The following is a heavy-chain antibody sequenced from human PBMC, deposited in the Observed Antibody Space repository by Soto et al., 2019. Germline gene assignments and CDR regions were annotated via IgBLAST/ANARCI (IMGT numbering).Heavy chain of an antibody. J-gene: IGHJ4*02. CDR2: INHSGST. CDR1: GGSFSGYY. Sequence: SETLSLTCAVYGGSFSGYYWSWIRQPPGKGLEWIGEINHSGSTNYNPSLKSRVTISVDTSKNQFSLKLSSVTAADTAVYYCARGKAYYDFWSGYYTFDYWGQGTLVTVSS. D-gene: IGHD3-3*01. CDR3: ARGKAYYDFWSGYYTFDY. V-gene: IGHV4-34*01.